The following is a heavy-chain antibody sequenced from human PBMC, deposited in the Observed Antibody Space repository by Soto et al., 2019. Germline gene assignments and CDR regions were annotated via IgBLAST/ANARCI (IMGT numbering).Heavy chain of an antibody. J-gene: IGHJ5*02. CDR2: IYYSGST. Sequence: SETLSLTCTVSGGSLSSSSFYWGWIRQPPGKGLEWIGSIYYSGSTYYNPSLKSRVTISVDTSKNQFSLKLSSVTAADTAVYYCARHAGYPMIFILIFGVVTGFDPRAQRALVTVSS. CDR3: ARHAGYPMIFILIFGVVTGFDP. CDR1: GGSLSSSSFY. V-gene: IGHV4-39*01. D-gene: IGHD3-3*01.